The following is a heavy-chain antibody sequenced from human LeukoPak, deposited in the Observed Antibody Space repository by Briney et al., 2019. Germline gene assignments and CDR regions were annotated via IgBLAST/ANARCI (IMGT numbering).Heavy chain of an antibody. CDR1: GYTLTELS. J-gene: IGHJ3*02. CDR3: ARDRLGDYDILTGWNAFDI. V-gene: IGHV1-46*01. CDR2: IYPSGGGT. Sequence: ASVKVSCKVSGYTLTELSMHWVRQAPGQGLEWMGIIYPSGGGTTYAQKFQGRVTMTRDTSTSTVYMELSSLRSEDTAVYYCARDRLGDYDILTGWNAFDIWGQGTMVTVSS. D-gene: IGHD3-9*01.